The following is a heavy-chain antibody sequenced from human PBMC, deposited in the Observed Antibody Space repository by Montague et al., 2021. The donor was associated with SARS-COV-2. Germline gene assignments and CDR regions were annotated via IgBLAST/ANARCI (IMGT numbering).Heavy chain of an antibody. CDR2: GYFDGSP. V-gene: IGHV4-39*07. CDR3: ARDVGKGFSGDENEGGCDY. D-gene: IGHD5-12*01. J-gene: IGHJ4*02. CDR1: GASISSSTYY. Sequence: SETLSLTCTVSGASISSSTYYWGWLRQPPGKGLVWIGSGYFDGSPYYKSSLKSRVTVSVDTSKNQLSLKLTSVTVADMAVYFCARDVGKGFSGDENEGGCDYWGQGILVSVSP.